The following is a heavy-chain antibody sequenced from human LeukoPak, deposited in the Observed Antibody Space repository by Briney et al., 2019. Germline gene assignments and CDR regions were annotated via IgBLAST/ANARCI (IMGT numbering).Heavy chain of an antibody. CDR3: ARQQLVRVWFDP. Sequence: SETLSLTCTVSGGSISSSSYYWGWIRQPPGKGLEWIGTIYYSGSTYYNPSLKSRVTISVDTSKNQFSLKLSSVTAADTAVYYCARQQLVRVWFDPWGQGTLVTVSS. J-gene: IGHJ5*02. CDR1: GGSISSSSYY. D-gene: IGHD6-13*01. V-gene: IGHV4-39*01. CDR2: IYYSGST.